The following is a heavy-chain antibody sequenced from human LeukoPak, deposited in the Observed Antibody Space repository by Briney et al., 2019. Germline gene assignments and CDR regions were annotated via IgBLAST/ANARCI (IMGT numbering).Heavy chain of an antibody. CDR2: ISTSSSYI. CDR3: VKGRSSGPRDFDY. D-gene: IGHD6-25*01. J-gene: IGHJ4*02. V-gene: IGHV3-21*01. CDR1: GFTFSSFS. Sequence: PGGSLRLSCAASGFTFSSFSMNWVRPAPGKGLEWVSSISTSSSYIYYADSMKGRFTISRDNAKNSLYLQMNSLRAEDTAVYYCVKGRSSGPRDFDYWGQGTLVTVSS.